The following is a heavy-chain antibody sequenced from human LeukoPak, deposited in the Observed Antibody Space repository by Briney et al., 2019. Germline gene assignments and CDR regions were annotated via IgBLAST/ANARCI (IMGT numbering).Heavy chain of an antibody. CDR2: IYYSGST. CDR3: ARVSRFGGYYYGMDV. V-gene: IGHV4-59*01. D-gene: IGHD3-16*01. CDR1: GGSISSYY. Sequence: SETLSLTCTDSGGSISSYYWSWIRQPPGKGLEWIGYIYYSGSTNYNPSLKSRVTISVDTSKNQFSLKLSSVTAADTAVYYCARVSRFGGYYYGMDVWGQGTTVTVSS. J-gene: IGHJ6*02.